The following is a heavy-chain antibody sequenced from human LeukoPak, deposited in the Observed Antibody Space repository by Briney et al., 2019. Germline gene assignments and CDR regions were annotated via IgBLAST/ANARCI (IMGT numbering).Heavy chain of an antibody. Sequence: GGSLRLSCAASGFTFSSYSMNWVRQAPGKGLEWVSSISSSSSYIYYADSVKGRFTISRDNAKNSLYLQMNSLRAEDTAVYYCARDRYYGSGSLDAFDIWGQGTMVTVSS. V-gene: IGHV3-21*01. D-gene: IGHD3-10*01. J-gene: IGHJ3*02. CDR3: ARDRYYGSGSLDAFDI. CDR1: GFTFSSYS. CDR2: ISSSSSYI.